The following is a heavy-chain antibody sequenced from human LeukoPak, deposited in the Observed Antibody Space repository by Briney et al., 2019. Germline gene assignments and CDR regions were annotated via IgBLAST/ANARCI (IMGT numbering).Heavy chain of an antibody. D-gene: IGHD2-8*01. Sequence: GGSLRLSCAASGFTFSSYAMNWVRQAPGRGLEWVSGFSGSGGTTYYADSVKGRFTISRDNSKNTLYLQMNSLRAEDTAVYYCANGNRCTSPNCLGYYYFYMDVWGTGTTVTVSS. CDR1: GFTFSSYA. V-gene: IGHV3-23*01. CDR3: ANGNRCTSPNCLGYYYFYMDV. CDR2: FSGSGGTT. J-gene: IGHJ6*03.